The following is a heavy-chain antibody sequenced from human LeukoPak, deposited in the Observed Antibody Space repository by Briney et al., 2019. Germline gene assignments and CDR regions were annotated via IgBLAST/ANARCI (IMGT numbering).Heavy chain of an antibody. CDR1: GGSISSSY. D-gene: IGHD3-22*01. Sequence: SETLSLTCTVSGGSISSSYWSWIRQPPGKALEWIGYIYYSGSTNYNPSLKSRVTISVDTSKNQFSLKLSSVTAADTAVYYCATDRYYDSSGYFYYWGQGTLVTVSS. CDR3: ATDRYYDSSGYFYY. V-gene: IGHV4-59*01. CDR2: IYYSGST. J-gene: IGHJ4*02.